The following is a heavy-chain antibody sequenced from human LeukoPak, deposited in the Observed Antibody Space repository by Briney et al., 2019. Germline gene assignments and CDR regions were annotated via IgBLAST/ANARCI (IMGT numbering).Heavy chain of an antibody. D-gene: IGHD4-23*01. CDR3: ASTLRRWYFDY. V-gene: IGHV3-74*01. CDR2: INSDGSST. J-gene: IGHJ4*02. Sequence: PGGSLRLSCAASGFTFNSYWMHWVRQAPGKGLVWVSRINSDGSSTSYADSVKGRFTISRDNAKNTLYLQMNSLRAEDTAVYYCASTLRRWYFDYWGQGTLVTVSS. CDR1: GFTFNSYW.